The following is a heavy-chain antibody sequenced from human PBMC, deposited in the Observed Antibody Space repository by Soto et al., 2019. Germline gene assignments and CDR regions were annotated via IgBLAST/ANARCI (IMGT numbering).Heavy chain of an antibody. CDR1: GFTFTSSA. D-gene: IGHD1-26*01. Sequence: EASVKVSCKASGFTFTSSAVQWVRQARGQRLEWIGWIVVGSGNTNYAQKFQERVTITRDMSTSTAYMELSSLRSEDTAVYYCAADPLRGSYGKAYYYYGMDVWGQGTTVTVSS. CDR2: IVVGSGNT. V-gene: IGHV1-58*01. J-gene: IGHJ6*02. CDR3: AADPLRGSYGKAYYYYGMDV.